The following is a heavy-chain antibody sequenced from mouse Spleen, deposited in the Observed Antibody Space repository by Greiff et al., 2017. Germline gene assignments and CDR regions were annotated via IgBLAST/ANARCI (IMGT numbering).Heavy chain of an antibody. CDR2: INPSTGGT. D-gene: IGHD1-1*01. J-gene: IGHJ3*01. CDR3: ARNGYYGAY. V-gene: IGHV1-42*01. Sequence: EVKLQESGPELVKPGASVKISCKASGYSFTGYYMNWVKQSPEKSLEWIGEINPSTGGTTYNQKFKAKATLTVDKSSSTAYMQLKSLTSEDSAVYYCARNGYYGAYWGQGTLVTVSA. CDR1: GYSFTGYY.